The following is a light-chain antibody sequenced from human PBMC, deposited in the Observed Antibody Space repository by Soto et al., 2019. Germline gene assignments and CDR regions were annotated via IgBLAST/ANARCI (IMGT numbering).Light chain of an antibody. CDR3: QQYGIAST. Sequence: DIVLTQSPGTRYFSPGDRATLSCRASQSVSGTYLAWSQQKPGQAPRLLVYGASSRATGIPDRFSGRGSGTEFTLTISRLEPEDVALYCCQQYGIASTFGQGTKMDIK. V-gene: IGKV3-20*01. J-gene: IGKJ1*01. CDR1: QSVSGTY. CDR2: GAS.